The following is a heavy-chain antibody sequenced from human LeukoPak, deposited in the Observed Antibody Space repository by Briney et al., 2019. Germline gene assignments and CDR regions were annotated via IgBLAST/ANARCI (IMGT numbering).Heavy chain of an antibody. V-gene: IGHV4-61*02. D-gene: IGHD3-10*01. CDR2: IYTSGST. Sequence: SETLSLTCTVSGGSISSGSYYWSWIRQPAGKGLEWIGRIYTSGSTHYNPSLKSRVTISVDTSKNQFSLKLSSVTAADTAVYYCARLCITMVRGAMWPHMDVWGKGTTVTVSS. CDR3: ARLCITMVRGAMWPHMDV. J-gene: IGHJ6*03. CDR1: GGSISSGSYY.